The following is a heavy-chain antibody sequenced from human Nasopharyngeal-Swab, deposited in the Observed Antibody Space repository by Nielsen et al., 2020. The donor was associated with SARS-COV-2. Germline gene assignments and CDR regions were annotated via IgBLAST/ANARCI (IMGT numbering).Heavy chain of an antibody. V-gene: IGHV3-23*01. J-gene: IGHJ6*02. D-gene: IGHD4-17*01. Sequence: GESLKISCAASGFTFSSYAMSWVRQAPGKGLEWVSAISGSGGSTYYADSVKGRFTISRDNSKNTLYLQMNSLRAEDTAVYYCAKSPNVDYGDYRYYYYYGMDVWGQGTTVTVSS. CDR1: GFTFSSYA. CDR2: ISGSGGST. CDR3: AKSPNVDYGDYRYYYYYGMDV.